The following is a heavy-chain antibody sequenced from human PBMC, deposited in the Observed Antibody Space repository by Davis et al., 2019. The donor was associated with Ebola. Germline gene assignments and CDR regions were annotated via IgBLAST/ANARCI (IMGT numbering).Heavy chain of an antibody. CDR1: GGAISSYY. V-gene: IGHV4-59*01. Sequence: MPSETLSLTCTVSGGAISSYYWSWIRQPPGKGLEWMGYIYYSGSTNYNPSLKSRVTISVDTSKNQFSLKLSSVTAADTAVYYCARCATPEGLDYWGQGTLVTVSS. J-gene: IGHJ4*02. CDR2: IYYSGST. CDR3: ARCATPEGLDY. D-gene: IGHD2-15*01.